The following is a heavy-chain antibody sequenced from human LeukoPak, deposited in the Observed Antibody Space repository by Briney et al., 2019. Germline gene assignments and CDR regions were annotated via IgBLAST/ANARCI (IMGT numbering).Heavy chain of an antibody. V-gene: IGHV1-24*01. CDR2: FDPEDGET. D-gene: IGHD5-12*01. CDR3: ATVGYSGYDWVY. CDR1: GYTLTELS. J-gene: IGHJ4*02. Sequence: ASVKVSCKVSGYTLTELSMHWVRQARGKGLEWMGGFDPEDGETIYAQKFQGRVTMTEDTSTDTAYMELSSLRSEDTAVYYCATVGYSGYDWVYWGQGTLVTVSS.